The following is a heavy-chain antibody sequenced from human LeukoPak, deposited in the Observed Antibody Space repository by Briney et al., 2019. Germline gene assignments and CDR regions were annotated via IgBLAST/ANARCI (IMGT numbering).Heavy chain of an antibody. J-gene: IGHJ4*02. CDR1: GGSISTSSYY. Sequence: SETLSLTCTVSGGSISTSSYYWVWIRQPPGKGLEWIGNIYYGGSSYYNPSLKSRVTTSVDTSKNQFSLELSSVTAADTAIYYCARVVGWDFGYWGQGTLVTVSS. CDR3: ARVVGWDFGY. V-gene: IGHV4-39*01. CDR2: IYYGGSS. D-gene: IGHD2-15*01.